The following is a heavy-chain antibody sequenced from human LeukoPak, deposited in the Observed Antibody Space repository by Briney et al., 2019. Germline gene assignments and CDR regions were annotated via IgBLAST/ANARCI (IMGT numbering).Heavy chain of an antibody. V-gene: IGHV3-9*03. Sequence: GRSLRLSCAASGFTFDDYAMHWVRQAPGKGLEWVSGISWNSGSIGYADSVKGRFTISRDNAKNSLYLQMNSLRPEDMALYYCVKSIYYDSSGPFDYWRQGTLVTVSS. CDR2: ISWNSGSI. CDR3: VKSIYYDSSGPFDY. CDR1: GFTFDDYA. J-gene: IGHJ4*02. D-gene: IGHD3-22*01.